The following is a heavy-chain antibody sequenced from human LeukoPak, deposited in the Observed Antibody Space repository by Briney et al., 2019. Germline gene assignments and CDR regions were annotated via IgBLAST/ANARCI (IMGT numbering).Heavy chain of an antibody. CDR2: IIGSAANT. V-gene: IGHV3-23*01. CDR1: GLTVNSYA. Sequence: SGESLRLSCGASGLTVNSYAMSRVRQAPGKGLEWVSTIIGSAANTYYADSVKGRFTISRDDSKNTVYLQMNSLRAEDTAVYSCAKYTSGTSYRGLDHWGHGTLVTVSS. J-gene: IGHJ4*01. CDR3: AKYTSGTSYRGLDH. D-gene: IGHD3-10*01.